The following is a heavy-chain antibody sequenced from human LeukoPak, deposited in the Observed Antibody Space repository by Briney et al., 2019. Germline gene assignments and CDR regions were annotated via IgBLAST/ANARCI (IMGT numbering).Heavy chain of an antibody. D-gene: IGHD2-15*01. CDR2: NNPNSGGT. Sequence: ASVKVSCKASGYTFTGYYMHWVRQAPGQGLEWMGWNNPNSGGTNYAQKFQGWVTMTRDTSISTAYMELSRLRSDDTAVYYCARGGDIVVVVAATLDYWGQGTLVTVSS. V-gene: IGHV1-2*04. CDR3: ARGGDIVVVVAATLDY. J-gene: IGHJ4*02. CDR1: GYTFTGYY.